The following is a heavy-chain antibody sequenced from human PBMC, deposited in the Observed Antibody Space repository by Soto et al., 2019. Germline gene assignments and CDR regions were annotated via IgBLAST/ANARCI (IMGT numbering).Heavy chain of an antibody. V-gene: IGHV3-23*01. D-gene: IGHD4-17*01. CDR1: GFTFSRYA. CDR3: AKVYGDYYHAFPM. J-gene: IGHJ3*02. Sequence: PGGSLRLSCAASGFTFSRYAMTWVRQAAGQGLEWVSTIISTGGTTYYADSVKGRFTISRDNSKNTLYLQMNSLRAEDTAVYYCAKVYGDYYHAFPMWGQGTMVTVSS. CDR2: IISTGGTT.